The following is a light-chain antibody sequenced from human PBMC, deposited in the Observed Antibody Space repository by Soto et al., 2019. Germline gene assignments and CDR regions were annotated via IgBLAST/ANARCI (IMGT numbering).Light chain of an antibody. CDR2: DAS. CDR3: QQYDILPT. V-gene: IGKV1-33*01. J-gene: IGKJ2*01. CDR1: QDIRNF. Sequence: EIQMTQSPSSLSAAVGDSVTITCQPSQDIRNFLNWYQQKPGKAPKLLIYDASNLETGVPSRFSGSGSGTDFTFTISSLQPEDISTYYCQQYDILPTFGQGTKLEIK.